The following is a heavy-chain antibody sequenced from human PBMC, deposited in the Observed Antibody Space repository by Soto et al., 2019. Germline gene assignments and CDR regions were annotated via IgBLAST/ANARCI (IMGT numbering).Heavy chain of an antibody. J-gene: IGHJ4*02. V-gene: IGHV1-69*01. Sequence: QVQLVQSGAEVKKPGSSVKVSCKASGGTFSSYAISWVRQAPGQGLEWMGGIIPIFGTANYAQKFQCRVTIPADESTSTASMELISLRSEDTAVYYCSRDLGAGIAVAGSLGFDYWVKGTLVTVSS. CDR3: SRDLGAGIAVAGSLGFDY. D-gene: IGHD6-19*01. CDR1: GGTFSSYA. CDR2: IIPIFGTA.